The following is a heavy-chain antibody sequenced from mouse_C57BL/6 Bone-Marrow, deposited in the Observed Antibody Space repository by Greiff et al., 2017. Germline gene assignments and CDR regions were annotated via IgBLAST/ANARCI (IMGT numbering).Heavy chain of an antibody. Sequence: EVQVVESGGGLVQPGGSLKLSCAASGFTFSDYYMYWVRQTPEKRLEWVAYISNGGGSTYYPDTVKGRFTISRDNAKNTLYLQMSRLKSEDTAMYYCARHFPIYYGYWYFDVWGTGTTVTVSS. CDR2: ISNGGGST. J-gene: IGHJ1*03. CDR3: ARHFPIYYGYWYFDV. V-gene: IGHV5-12*01. CDR1: GFTFSDYY. D-gene: IGHD2-1*01.